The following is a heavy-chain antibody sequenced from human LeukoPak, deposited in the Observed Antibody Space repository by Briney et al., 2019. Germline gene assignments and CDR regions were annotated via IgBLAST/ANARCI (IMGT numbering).Heavy chain of an antibody. CDR1: VYTFSTLA. CDR2: IRGSGGRT. D-gene: IGHD3-9*01. CDR3: AKNYYEILTAQIG. Sequence: GGSLTLSCAASVYTFSTLAMIWVRQARGEGVECVSNIRGSGGRTYYVDSVKGRFTISRDNSKNTLYLQMNSLSAEDTAVYYCAKNYYEILTAQIGWGQGILVTVSS. J-gene: IGHJ4*02. V-gene: IGHV3-23*01.